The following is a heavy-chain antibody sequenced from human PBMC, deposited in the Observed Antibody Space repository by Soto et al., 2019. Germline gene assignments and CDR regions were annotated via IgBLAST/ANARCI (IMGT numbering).Heavy chain of an antibody. Sequence: GGSLRLSCAASGFTFSSYWMHWVRQAPGKGLVWVSRINSDGSSTSYADSVKGRFTISRDNAKNTLYLQMNSLRAEDTAVYYCVRTSLVVAAPTWEDYCGTGTLVTVSS. CDR1: GFTFSSYW. CDR2: INSDGSST. V-gene: IGHV3-74*01. CDR3: VRTSLVVAAPTWEDY. J-gene: IGHJ4*02. D-gene: IGHD2-15*01.